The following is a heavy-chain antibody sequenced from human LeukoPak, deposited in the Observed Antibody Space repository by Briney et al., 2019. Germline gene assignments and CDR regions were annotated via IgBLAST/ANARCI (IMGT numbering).Heavy chain of an antibody. J-gene: IGHJ4*02. CDR1: GYTFTSYG. CDR3: ARPKYSSSWYSFDY. D-gene: IGHD6-13*01. V-gene: IGHV1-2*02. CDR2: INPNSGGT. Sequence: GASVKVSCKASGYTFTSYGISWVRQAPGQGLEWMGWINPNSGGTNYAQKFQGRVTMTRDTSISTAYMELSRLRSDDTAVYYCARPKYSSSWYSFDYWGQGTLVTVSS.